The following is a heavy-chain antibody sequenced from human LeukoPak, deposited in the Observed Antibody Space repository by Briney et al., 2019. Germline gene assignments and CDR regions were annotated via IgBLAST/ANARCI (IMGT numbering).Heavy chain of an antibody. Sequence: SVKLSCKASGGTFSSYAISWVRQSPGQGLEWMGRIIPIFGTANYAQKFQGRVTITADKSTSTAYMELSSVRSEDTAVYFCASTHSSGYCHFRGYYYYYIDVWGKGTTVTVSS. CDR1: GGTFSSYA. D-gene: IGHD3-22*01. V-gene: IGHV1-69*06. CDR2: IIPIFGTA. CDR3: ASTHSSGYCHFRGYYYYYIDV. J-gene: IGHJ6*03.